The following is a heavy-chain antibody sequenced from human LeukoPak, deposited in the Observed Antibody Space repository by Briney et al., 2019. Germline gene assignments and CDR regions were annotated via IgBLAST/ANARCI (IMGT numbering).Heavy chain of an antibody. CDR2: ISGSGGST. CDR3: AKGRYQLPDYYYYGMDV. Sequence: GGSLRLSCAASGFTFSSYAMSWVRQAPGKGLEWVSAISGSGGSTYYADSVKGRFTISRDNSKNTLYLQMNSLRAEDTAVYYCAKGRYQLPDYYYYGMDVWGQGTTVTVSS. V-gene: IGHV3-23*01. D-gene: IGHD2-2*01. CDR1: GFTFSSYA. J-gene: IGHJ6*02.